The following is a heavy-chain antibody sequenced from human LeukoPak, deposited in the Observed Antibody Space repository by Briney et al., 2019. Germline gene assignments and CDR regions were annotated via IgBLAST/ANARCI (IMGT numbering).Heavy chain of an antibody. Sequence: GGSLRLSCAASGFTFSSYAMSWVRQAPGERLEWVSAISGSGGSTYYADSVKSRFTISRDNSKDTLYLQMNSLRAEDTAVYYCAKVGYYDSSGYFRPFDYWGQGPLVTVS. CDR3: AKVGYYDSSGYFRPFDY. CDR2: ISGSGGST. J-gene: IGHJ4*02. V-gene: IGHV3-23*01. CDR1: GFTFSSYA. D-gene: IGHD3-22*01.